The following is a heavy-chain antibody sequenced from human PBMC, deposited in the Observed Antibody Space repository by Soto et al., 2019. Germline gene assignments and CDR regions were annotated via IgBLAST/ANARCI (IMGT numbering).Heavy chain of an antibody. Sequence: ASVKVSCKVSGYTLTELSMHWVRQAPGKGLEWMGGFDPEDGETICAQKFQGRVTMTEDTSTDTAYMELSSLRSEDTAVYYCATTSLEVRGVMPFYYYYGMDVWGQGTTVTVSS. CDR2: FDPEDGET. V-gene: IGHV1-24*01. D-gene: IGHD3-10*01. CDR3: ATTSLEVRGVMPFYYYYGMDV. J-gene: IGHJ6*02. CDR1: GYTLTELS.